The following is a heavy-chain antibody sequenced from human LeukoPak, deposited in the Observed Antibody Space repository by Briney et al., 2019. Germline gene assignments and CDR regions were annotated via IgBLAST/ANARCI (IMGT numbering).Heavy chain of an antibody. Sequence: ASVKVSCKTSGYTFTNYGISWVRQAPGQGLEWMGWISGYNGNPRYAQKVQGRVTMTTDTSTNTAYMEVGSLRSDDTAIYYCARDPSLAVAGIRLFDYWGQGTLVIVSS. CDR2: ISGYNGNP. D-gene: IGHD6-19*01. CDR1: GYTFTNYG. J-gene: IGHJ4*02. CDR3: ARDPSLAVAGIRLFDY. V-gene: IGHV1-18*01.